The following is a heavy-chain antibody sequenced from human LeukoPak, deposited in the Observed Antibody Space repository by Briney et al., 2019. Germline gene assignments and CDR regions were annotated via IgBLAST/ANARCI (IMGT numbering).Heavy chain of an antibody. CDR3: ASSNESIVVVPAANGAFDI. CDR2: IYRSGST. V-gene: IGHV4-30-2*01. CDR1: GGSISSGGYY. Sequence: SQTLSLTCTVSGGSISSGGYYWSWIRQPPGKGLEWIGYIYRSGSTYYNPSLKSRVTISVDRSKNQFSLKLSSVTAADTAVYYCASSNESIVVVPAANGAFDIWGQGTMVTVSS. D-gene: IGHD2-2*01. J-gene: IGHJ3*02.